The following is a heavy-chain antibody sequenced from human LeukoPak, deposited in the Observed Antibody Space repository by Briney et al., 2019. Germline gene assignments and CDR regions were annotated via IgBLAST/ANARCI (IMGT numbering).Heavy chain of an antibody. J-gene: IGHJ6*03. V-gene: IGHV3-30*02. D-gene: IGHD3-9*01. Sequence: GGSLRLSCAASGFTFSSYGMHWVRQAPGKGLEWVAFIRYDGSNKYYADSVKGRFTISRDNSKNTLYLQMNSLRAEDTAVYYCEKAMWDILTGPHYYSYYIDVWGKGTTVTVSS. CDR3: EKAMWDILTGPHYYSYYIDV. CDR2: IRYDGSNK. CDR1: GFTFSSYG.